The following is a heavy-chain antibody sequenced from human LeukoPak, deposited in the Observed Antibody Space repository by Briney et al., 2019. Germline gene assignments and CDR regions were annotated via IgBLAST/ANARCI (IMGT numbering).Heavy chain of an antibody. D-gene: IGHD2-15*01. CDR2: ITPLLDST. Sequence: SVKVSCKFSGGSITNYAISWVRQAPGQGLDWMGRITPLLDSTNYAPKFQDGVTITADKSTNTAFMELSSLTSEDTAMYFCTRLVAGGFDSWGQGSLVTVSS. CDR3: TRLVAGGFDS. V-gene: IGHV1-69*06. J-gene: IGHJ4*02. CDR1: GGSITNYA.